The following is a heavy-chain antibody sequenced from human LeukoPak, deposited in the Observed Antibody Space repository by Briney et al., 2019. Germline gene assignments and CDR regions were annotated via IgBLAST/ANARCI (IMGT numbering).Heavy chain of an antibody. J-gene: IGHJ4*02. CDR3: ARRMAAAGTGGGDY. D-gene: IGHD6-13*01. V-gene: IGHV3-33*01. CDR2: IWYDGSNK. CDR1: GFTFSDYG. Sequence: GGSLRLSCAPSGFTFSDYGMHWVRQAPGKGLEWVAVIWYDGSNKYYADSVKGRFTISRDNSKNTLYLQMNSLRAEDTAVYYCARRMAAAGTGGGDYWGQGTLVTVSS.